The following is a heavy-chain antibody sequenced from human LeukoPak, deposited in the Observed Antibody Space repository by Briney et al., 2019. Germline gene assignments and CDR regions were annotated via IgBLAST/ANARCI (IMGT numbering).Heavy chain of an antibody. CDR1: GFTFSDYY. J-gene: IGHJ4*02. CDR2: IKGIGPTT. D-gene: IGHD5-18*01. CDR3: ARRATTERGHSYGLDF. V-gene: IGHV3-11*04. Sequence: PGGSLRLSCAASGFTFSDYYMSWIRQAPGKGLEWVSTIKGIGPTTYYADSVKGRFTISRDNAKNSLYLQMNSLRAEDTAMYYCARRATTERGHSYGLDFWGQGTLVTVSS.